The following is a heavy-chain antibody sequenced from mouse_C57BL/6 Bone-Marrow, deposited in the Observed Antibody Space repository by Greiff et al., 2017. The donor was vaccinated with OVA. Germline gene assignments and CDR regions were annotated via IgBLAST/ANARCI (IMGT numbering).Heavy chain of an antibody. CDR3: VRHGGWYFDV. Sequence: EVKLMESGGGLVQPKGSLKLSCAASGFSFNTYAMNWVRQAPGKGLEWVARIRSKSNNYATYYADSVKDRFTISRDDSESMLYLQMNNLKTEDTAMYHWVRHGGWYFDVWGTGTTVTVSS. V-gene: IGHV10-1*01. CDR2: IRSKSNNYAT. CDR1: GFSFNTYA. J-gene: IGHJ1*03.